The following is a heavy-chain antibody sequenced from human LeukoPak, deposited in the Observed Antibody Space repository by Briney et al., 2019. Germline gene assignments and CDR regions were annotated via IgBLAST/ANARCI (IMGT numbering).Heavy chain of an antibody. CDR3: ASLSGRGYYYYGMDV. Sequence: SQTLSLTCTVSGGSISSGDYYWSWIRQPPGKGLEWIGYIYYSGSTYYNPSLKGRVTISVDTSKNQFSLKLSSVTAADTAVYYCASLSGRGYYYYGMDVWGQGTTVTVSS. J-gene: IGHJ6*02. CDR2: IYYSGST. V-gene: IGHV4-30-4*01. D-gene: IGHD2-15*01. CDR1: GGSISSGDYY.